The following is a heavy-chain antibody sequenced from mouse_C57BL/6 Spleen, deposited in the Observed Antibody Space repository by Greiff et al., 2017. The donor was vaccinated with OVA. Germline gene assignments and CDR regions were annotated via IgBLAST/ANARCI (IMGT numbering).Heavy chain of an antibody. V-gene: IGHV1-15*01. J-gene: IGHJ2*01. Sequence: QVQLQQSGAELVRPGASVTLSCKASGYTFTDYEMHWVKQTPVHGLEWIGAIDPETGGTAYNQKFKGKAILTADKSSSTAYMELRSLTSEDSAVYYCTRWGKFITTVVAPYFDYWGQGTTLTVSS. CDR3: TRWGKFITTVVAPYFDY. D-gene: IGHD1-1*01. CDR1: GYTFTDYE. CDR2: IDPETGGT.